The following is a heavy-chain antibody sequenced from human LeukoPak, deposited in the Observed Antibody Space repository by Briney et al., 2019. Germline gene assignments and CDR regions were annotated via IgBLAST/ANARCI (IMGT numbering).Heavy chain of an antibody. J-gene: IGHJ4*02. Sequence: SETLSLTCTVSGGSISSYYWSWIRQPPGKGLEWIGYIYYSGSTNYNPSLKSRVTISVDTSKNQFSLKLTSVTAADTAVYYCARGRGFADYWGQGTLVTVSS. D-gene: IGHD3-10*01. CDR3: ARGRGFADY. CDR2: IYYSGST. CDR1: GGSISSYY. V-gene: IGHV4-59*01.